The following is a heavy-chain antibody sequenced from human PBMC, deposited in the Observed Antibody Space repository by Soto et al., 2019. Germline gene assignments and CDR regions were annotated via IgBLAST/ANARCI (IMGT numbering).Heavy chain of an antibody. V-gene: IGHV4-59*01. D-gene: IGHD2-21*02. CDR1: GGSIGGYY. CDR3: ARDLWGYCGTDCYPLDV. Sequence: PSETLSLTCTVSGGSIGGYYWRWIRQPPGKGLEWIGYMYNTGSTVYNPSFKSRVTISVDTSKNQFSLKLNPVTAADTAVYYCARDLWGYCGTDCYPLDVWGQGTTVTSP. CDR2: MYNTGST. J-gene: IGHJ6*02.